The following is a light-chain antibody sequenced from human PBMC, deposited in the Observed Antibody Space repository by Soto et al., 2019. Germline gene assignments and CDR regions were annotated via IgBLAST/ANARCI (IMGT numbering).Light chain of an antibody. CDR3: DLYISGRAYL. CDR1: SSDVGGYNY. Sequence: SALTQPAPVTGCPGQSITISCTGTSSDVGGYNYVSWYQQQSGKAPKLIIHEVSYRPSGVSNRFSGSKSGNTASLTISGLQSEDEAGYYCDLYISGRAYLFGIGPHVAVL. V-gene: IGLV2-14*01. CDR2: EVS. J-gene: IGLJ1*01.